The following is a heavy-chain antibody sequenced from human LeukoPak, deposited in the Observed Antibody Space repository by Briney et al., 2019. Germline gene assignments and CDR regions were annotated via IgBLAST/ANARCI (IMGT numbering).Heavy chain of an antibody. CDR1: GGTFSSYA. CDR3: AREDYVWGSYRRMMYYFDD. CDR2: ISPIFGTA. D-gene: IGHD3-16*02. Sequence: SVKVSCKASGGTFSSYAISWVRQAPGQGLEWMWGISPIFGTANYAQKFQGTVTITTSKSTSTAYLKLSSLRSTDTDVYYCAREDYVWGSYRRMMYYFDDWGQGTLVTVSS. V-gene: IGHV1-69*05. J-gene: IGHJ4*01.